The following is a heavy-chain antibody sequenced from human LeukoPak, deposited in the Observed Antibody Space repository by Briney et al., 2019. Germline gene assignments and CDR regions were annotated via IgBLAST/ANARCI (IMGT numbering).Heavy chain of an antibody. J-gene: IGHJ4*02. CDR3: AKDSSPIYALWFGESYYFDY. V-gene: IGHV3-23*01. CDR1: GFTFSSYA. CDR2: ISGSGGST. D-gene: IGHD3-10*01. Sequence: GGSLRLSCAASGFTFSSYAMSWVRQAPGEGLEWVSAISGSGGSTYYADSAKGRFTISRDNSKNTLYLQMNSLRAEDTAVYYCAKDSSPIYALWFGESYYFDYWGQGTLVTVSS.